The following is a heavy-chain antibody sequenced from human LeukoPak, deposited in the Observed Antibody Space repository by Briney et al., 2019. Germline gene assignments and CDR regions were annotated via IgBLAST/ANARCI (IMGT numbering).Heavy chain of an antibody. CDR3: AREYCSGGSCYSEPYPSDY. Sequence: PGGSLRLSCAASGFTFSSYSMNWVRQAPGKGLEWVSSISSSSSYIYYADSVKGRFTISRDNAKNSLYLQMNSLRAEDTAVYYCAREYCSGGSCYSEPYPSDYWGQGTLVTVSS. CDR2: ISSSSSYI. J-gene: IGHJ4*02. D-gene: IGHD2-15*01. CDR1: GFTFSSYS. V-gene: IGHV3-21*01.